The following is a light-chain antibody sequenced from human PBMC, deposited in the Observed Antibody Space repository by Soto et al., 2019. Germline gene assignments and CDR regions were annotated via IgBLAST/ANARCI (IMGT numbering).Light chain of an antibody. J-gene: IGKJ5*01. V-gene: IGKV3-15*01. CDR2: DAS. CDR3: QQYNDWHPIT. Sequence: EIVMTQSPSTLAVSPGERATLSCRASQSVSSNLAWYQQKPGQAPRLLIYDASTRATVIPARFSGSGSGTEFTLTISSLQYDDFAAYYCQQYNDWHPITFGQGTRLEIK. CDR1: QSVSSN.